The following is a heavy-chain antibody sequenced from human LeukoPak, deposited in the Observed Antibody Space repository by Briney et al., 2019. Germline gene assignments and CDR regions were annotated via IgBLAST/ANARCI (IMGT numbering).Heavy chain of an antibody. D-gene: IGHD2-2*01. CDR3: AREQWGYCSSTSCNYYYYMDV. Sequence: SETLSLTCTVSGVSISSYYWSWIRQPAGKGLEWIGRIYTSGSTNYNPSLKSRVTMSVDTSKNQFSLKLSSVTAADTAVYYCAREQWGYCSSTSCNYYYYMDVWGKGTTVTVSS. V-gene: IGHV4-4*07. CDR2: IYTSGST. J-gene: IGHJ6*03. CDR1: GVSISSYY.